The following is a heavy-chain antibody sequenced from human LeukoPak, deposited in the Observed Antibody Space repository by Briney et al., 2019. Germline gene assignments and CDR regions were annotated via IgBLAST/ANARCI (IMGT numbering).Heavy chain of an antibody. J-gene: IGHJ3*01. D-gene: IGHD2-21*01. CDR2: ISAYNGNT. CDR3: ARDDPDVVVIPGAADV. Sequence: ASVKVSCKASGYTFTSYGISWVRQAPGQGLEWMGWISAYNGNTNYAQKFQGRVTITADKSTSTAYMELSSLKFDDTAVYYCARDDPDVVVIPGAADVWGQGTLVTVSS. V-gene: IGHV1-18*01. CDR1: GYTFTSYG.